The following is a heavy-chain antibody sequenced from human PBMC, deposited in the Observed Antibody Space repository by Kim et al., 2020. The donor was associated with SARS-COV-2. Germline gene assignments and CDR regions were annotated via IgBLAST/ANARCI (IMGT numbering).Heavy chain of an antibody. CDR3: ASALGH. CDR2: YTSGHT. D-gene: IGHD3-16*02. Sequence: YTSGHTNYNTSRQSRVTMSVDMSKNQFSLKLSSVTAADTAVYYCASALGHWGQGTLVTVSS. J-gene: IGHJ4*02. V-gene: IGHV4-4*07.